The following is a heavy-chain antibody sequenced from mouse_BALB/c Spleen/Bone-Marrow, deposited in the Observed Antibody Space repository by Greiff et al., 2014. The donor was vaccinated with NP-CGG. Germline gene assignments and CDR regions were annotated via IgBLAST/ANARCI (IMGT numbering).Heavy chain of an antibody. Sequence: VQLQQSGAELVKPGASVKLSCRASGYTFTNYYMYWVKQRPGQGLEWIGEINPSNGGTNFNEKFKSKATLTVDKSSSTAYMQLSSLTSEDSAVYYCTRLPHWGQETSVTVSS. D-gene: IGHD5-1*01. CDR1: GYTFTNYY. CDR2: INPSNGGT. J-gene: IGHJ4*01. CDR3: TRLPH. V-gene: IGHV1S81*02.